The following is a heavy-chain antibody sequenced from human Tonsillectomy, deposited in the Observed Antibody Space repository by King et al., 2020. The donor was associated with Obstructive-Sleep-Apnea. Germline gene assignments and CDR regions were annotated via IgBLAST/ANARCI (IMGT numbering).Heavy chain of an antibody. V-gene: IGHV3-66*04. Sequence: VQLVESGGGLVQPGGSLRLSCAASGFTVSSNYMSWVRQAPGKGLAWVSVIYSDGSTYYTDSVKGRFTISRDSSKNTLYLQMNSLRAEDTAVFYCARLWQQWKSEVDYWGQGTLRTVSS. CDR1: GFTVSSNY. CDR3: ARLWQQWKSEVDY. J-gene: IGHJ4*02. D-gene: IGHD6-19*01. CDR2: IYSDGST.